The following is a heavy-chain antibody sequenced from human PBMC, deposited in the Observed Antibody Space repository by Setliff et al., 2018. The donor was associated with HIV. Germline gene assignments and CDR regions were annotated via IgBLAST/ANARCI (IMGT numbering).Heavy chain of an antibody. J-gene: IGHJ4*02. CDR3: AGDRIAAAGTLMGY. CDR2: INPNSGGA. V-gene: IGHV1-2*06. CDR1: GYTFTGYY. D-gene: IGHD6-13*01. Sequence: ASVKVSCKASGYTFTGYYMHWVRQAPGQGLEWMGRINPNSGGANYAQKFQGRVTMTRDTSISTAYMELSRLRSDDTAVYYCAGDRIAAAGTLMGYWGQGTLVTVSS.